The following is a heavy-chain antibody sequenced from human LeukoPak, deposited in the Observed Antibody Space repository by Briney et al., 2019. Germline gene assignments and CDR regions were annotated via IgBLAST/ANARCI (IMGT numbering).Heavy chain of an antibody. CDR1: GFTFSSYW. Sequence: GGSLRLSCAASGFTFSSYWMNWVRQAPGKGLEWVSSISSSSSYIYYADSVKGRFTISRDNAKNSLYLQMNSLRAEDTAVYYCARESVPFYYYYYMDVWGKGTTVTVSS. CDR3: ARESVPFYYYYYMDV. CDR2: ISSSSSYI. J-gene: IGHJ6*03. V-gene: IGHV3-21*01.